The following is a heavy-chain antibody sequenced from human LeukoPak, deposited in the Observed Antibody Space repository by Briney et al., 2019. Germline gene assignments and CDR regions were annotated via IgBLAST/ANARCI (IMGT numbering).Heavy chain of an antibody. V-gene: IGHV4-59*08. CDR1: GGSISSYY. CDR2: IYYSGST. J-gene: IGHJ4*02. CDR3: ARHASYSSGRSFDY. D-gene: IGHD6-19*01. Sequence: PSETLSLTCTVSGGSISSYYWSWIRQPPGKGLEWIGYIYYSGSTNYNPSLKSRVTISVDTSKNQFSLKLSSVTAADTAVYYCARHASYSSGRSFDYWGQGTLVTVSS.